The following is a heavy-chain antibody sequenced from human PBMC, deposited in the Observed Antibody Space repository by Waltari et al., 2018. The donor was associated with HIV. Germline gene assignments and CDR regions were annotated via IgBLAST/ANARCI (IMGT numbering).Heavy chain of an antibody. J-gene: IGHJ4*02. CDR1: GDSVSSDSAA. CDR2: TYARSKGFQ. Sequence: HVQLLQSGPGLVTSSQTLSITCAISGDSVSSDSAAWNWIRLSPSGGLEWLGRTYARSKGFQLYAPSVRGRSRVDVAPSVNHFSLHLDSVTPDDTAVYYCARDSNGLDYWGQGTVVTVSS. CDR3: ARDSNGLDY. D-gene: IGHD4-4*01. V-gene: IGHV6-1*02.